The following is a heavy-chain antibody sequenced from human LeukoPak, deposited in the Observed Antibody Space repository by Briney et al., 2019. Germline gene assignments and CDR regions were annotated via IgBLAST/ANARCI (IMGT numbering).Heavy chain of an antibody. V-gene: IGHV4-34*01. CDR1: GGSFSGYY. CDR2: INHSGST. J-gene: IGHJ4*02. CDR3: ARLTRSNYYFEY. Sequence: SETLSLTCAVYGGSFSGYYWSWIRQPPGKGLEWIGEINHSGSTNYNPSLKSRVTISVDTSKNQFSLKLSSVTAADTAVYYCARLTRSNYYFEYWGQGTLVPVSS.